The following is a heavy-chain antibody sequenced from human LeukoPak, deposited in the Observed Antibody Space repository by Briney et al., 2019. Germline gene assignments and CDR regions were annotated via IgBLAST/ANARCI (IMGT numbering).Heavy chain of an antibody. CDR3: AKDQGFWSGYYFDY. D-gene: IGHD3-3*01. Sequence: GGSLRLSCAASGFTFSSYWMHWVRQVPGKGLVWVSRINSDGSSTSYADSVKGRFTISRDNSKNTLYLQMNSLRAEDTAVYYCAKDQGFWSGYYFDYWGQGTLVTVSS. CDR1: GFTFSSYW. J-gene: IGHJ4*02. V-gene: IGHV3-74*01. CDR2: INSDGSST.